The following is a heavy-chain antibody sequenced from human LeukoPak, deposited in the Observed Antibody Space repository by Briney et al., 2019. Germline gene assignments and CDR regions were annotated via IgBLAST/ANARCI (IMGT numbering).Heavy chain of an antibody. CDR1: GGSISSSSYY. CDR3: ARGDAVTYYYDSSGWNWFDP. Sequence: PSETLSLTCTVSGGSISSSSYYWGWIRQPPGKGLEWIGSIYYSGSTYYNPSLKSRVTISVDTSKNQFSLKLSSVTAADTAVYYCARGDAVTYYYDSSGWNWFDPWGQGTLVTVSS. CDR2: IYYSGST. J-gene: IGHJ5*02. D-gene: IGHD3-22*01. V-gene: IGHV4-39*07.